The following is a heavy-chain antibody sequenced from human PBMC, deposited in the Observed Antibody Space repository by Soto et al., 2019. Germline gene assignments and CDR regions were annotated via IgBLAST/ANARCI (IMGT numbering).Heavy chain of an antibody. D-gene: IGHD1-20*01. CDR1: CGSISSYY. CDR3: AREITNRYYYYMDV. V-gene: IGHV4-59*01. Sequence: PSETLSLTCTVSCGSISSYYWSWIRQSPGKGLEWIGYIHYSGSTNYNPSLKSRVTISVDTSKNQFSLKLSSVTAADTAVYYCAREITNRYYYYMDVWGKGTTVTVSS. J-gene: IGHJ6*03. CDR2: IHYSGST.